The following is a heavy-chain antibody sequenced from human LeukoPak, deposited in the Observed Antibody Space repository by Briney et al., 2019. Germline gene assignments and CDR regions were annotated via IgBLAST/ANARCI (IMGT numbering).Heavy chain of an antibody. J-gene: IGHJ4*02. CDR3: AKTGNPPTGDY. Sequence: PGGSLRLSCAASGFTFSSYEMNWVRQAPGKGLEWVSVIYSGGYTYYADSVKGRFTISRDNSNNTLYLQMNSLRDEDTAIYYCAKTGNPPTGDYWGQGTLVTVSS. D-gene: IGHD1-1*01. V-gene: IGHV3-53*01. CDR1: GFTFSSYE. CDR2: IYSGGYT.